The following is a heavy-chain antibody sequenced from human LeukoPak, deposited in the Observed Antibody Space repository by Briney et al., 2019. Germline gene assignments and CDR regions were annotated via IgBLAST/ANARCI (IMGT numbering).Heavy chain of an antibody. CDR1: GGSISSYY. CDR2: IYTSGST. Sequence: SETLSLTCTVSGGSISSYYWSWIRQPAGKGLEWIGRIYTSGSTNYNPSLKSRVTMSVDTSKNQFSLKLSSVTAADTAVYYCAXXGGYYDSSGYFDYWGQGTLVTVSS. D-gene: IGHD3-22*01. CDR3: AXXGGYYDSSGYFDY. V-gene: IGHV4-4*07. J-gene: IGHJ4*02.